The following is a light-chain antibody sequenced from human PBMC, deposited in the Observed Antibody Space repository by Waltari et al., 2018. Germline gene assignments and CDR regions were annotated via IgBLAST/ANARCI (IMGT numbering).Light chain of an antibody. J-gene: IGKJ3*01. CDR1: QSVSSSY. Sequence: DIVLTQSPGTLPLSPGESAPLPCRASQSVSSSYLAWYQQKPGQAPRLLIYGASSRATGIPDRFSGSGSGTDFTLTISRLEPEDFAVYYCQQYGSSRQVTFGPGTKVDIK. CDR2: GAS. CDR3: QQYGSSRQVT. V-gene: IGKV3-20*01.